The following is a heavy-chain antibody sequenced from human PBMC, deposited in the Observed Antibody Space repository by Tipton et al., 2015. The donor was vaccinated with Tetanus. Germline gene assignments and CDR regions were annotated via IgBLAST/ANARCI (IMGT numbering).Heavy chain of an antibody. Sequence: LRLSCAASGFSFSNSYMSWIRQPPGKGLEWVGEISASGSTNYNPSLESRITMSVDTTKKRISLRLASLMAADTAVYFCARSIAAAAVWPYDFWGQGTLVTVTS. CDR3: ARSIAAAAVWPYDF. D-gene: IGHD6-13*01. V-gene: IGHV4-34*01. CDR1: GFSFSNSY. CDR2: ISASGST. J-gene: IGHJ4*02.